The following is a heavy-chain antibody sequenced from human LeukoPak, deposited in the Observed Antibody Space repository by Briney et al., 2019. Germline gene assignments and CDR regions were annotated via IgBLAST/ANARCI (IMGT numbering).Heavy chain of an antibody. V-gene: IGHV3-33*01. D-gene: IGHD1-26*01. CDR1: GFILSTHG. CDR3: ARDLSFGSLDF. CDR2: MWYDGSRE. Sequence: VGSPRLPCAASGFILSTHGMHWVRPAPGKGLEWVAGMWYDGSREDYADSVKGRFTISRDMSKNTLNLQMNSLRVEDTAMFYCARDLSFGSLDFRGQGTLVTVSS. J-gene: IGHJ4*02.